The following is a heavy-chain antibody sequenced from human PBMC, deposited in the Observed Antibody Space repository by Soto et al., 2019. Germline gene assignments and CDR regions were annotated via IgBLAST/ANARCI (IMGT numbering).Heavy chain of an antibody. CDR2: ISGSTGTT. Sequence: EQVLESGGGLVQPGGSLRLSCEASGFMFNRYAMAWVRQTPGKGLEWVSVISGSTGTTYYADSVKGRFTISRDNSKNTVYLQMNSLRVEDSALYSCAKVIVLGASTLEYWGPGTRVTVSS. D-gene: IGHD6-6*01. CDR1: GFMFNRYA. J-gene: IGHJ4*02. V-gene: IGHV3-23*01. CDR3: AKVIVLGASTLEY.